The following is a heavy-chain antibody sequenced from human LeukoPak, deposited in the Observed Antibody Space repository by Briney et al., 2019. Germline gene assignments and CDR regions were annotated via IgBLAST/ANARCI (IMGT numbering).Heavy chain of an antibody. CDR3: ARSGSGYDYEGYFDY. CDR1: GGSISSSSYY. D-gene: IGHD5-12*01. CDR2: IYYSGST. Sequence: KPSETLSLTCTVSGGSISSSSYYWGWIRQPPGKGLEWFGSIYYSGSTYYNPSLKSRVTISVDTSKNQFFLKLSSVTAADTAVYYCARSGSGYDYEGYFDYWGQGTLVTVSS. V-gene: IGHV4-39*01. J-gene: IGHJ4*02.